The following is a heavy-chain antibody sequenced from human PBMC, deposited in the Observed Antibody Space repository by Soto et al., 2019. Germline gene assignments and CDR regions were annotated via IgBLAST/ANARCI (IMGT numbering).Heavy chain of an antibody. Sequence: SVGSLRLSCAASGFTFSSYAMSWVRQAPGKGLEWVSAISGSGGSTYYADSVKGRFTISRDNSKNTLYLQMNSLRAEDTAVYYCAKDRDDFWSGYYKFDYWGQGTLVPVSS. J-gene: IGHJ4*02. V-gene: IGHV3-23*01. CDR1: GFTFSSYA. CDR2: ISGSGGST. CDR3: AKDRDDFWSGYYKFDY. D-gene: IGHD3-3*01.